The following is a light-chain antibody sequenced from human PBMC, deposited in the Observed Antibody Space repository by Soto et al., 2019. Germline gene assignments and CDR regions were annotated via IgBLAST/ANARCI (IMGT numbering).Light chain of an antibody. CDR2: GAS. CDR3: QHYGNSLFT. CDR1: QIISSSY. V-gene: IGKV3-20*01. J-gene: IGKJ3*01. Sequence: EIVLTQSPGTLSLSPGERATLSCRASQIISSSYLAWYQQKPGQAPRLLIYGASNRATGIPDRFSGSGSGTDFTLTISRLEPEDFAVYYCQHYGNSLFTFGRGTKVDIK.